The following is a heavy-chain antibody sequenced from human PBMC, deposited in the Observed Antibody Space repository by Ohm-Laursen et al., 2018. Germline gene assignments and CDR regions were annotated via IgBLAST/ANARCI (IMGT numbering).Heavy chain of an antibody. V-gene: IGHV1-2*02. J-gene: IGHJ4*02. CDR1: GYTFTGYY. CDR2: INPNSGGT. CDR3: ARDPYSSGWIFDY. D-gene: IGHD6-19*01. Sequence: ASVKVSCKASGYTFTGYYMHWVRQAPGQGLEWMGWINPNSGGTNYAQKFQGRVTMTRDTSISTAYMELRSLRSDDTAVYYCARDPYSSGWIFDYWGQGTLVTVSS.